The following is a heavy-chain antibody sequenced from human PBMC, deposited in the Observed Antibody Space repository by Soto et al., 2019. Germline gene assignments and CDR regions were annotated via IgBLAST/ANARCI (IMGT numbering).Heavy chain of an antibody. J-gene: IGHJ3*02. CDR2: ISGSGGST. V-gene: IGHV3-23*01. CDR1: GITFSSYA. Sequence: GGSLRLSCAASGITFSSYAMSWVRQAPGKGLEWVSAISGSGGSTYYADSVKGRFTISRDNSKNTLYLQMNSLRAEDTAVYYCAKALYSSSWYRDAFDIWGQGTMVTVSS. D-gene: IGHD6-13*01. CDR3: AKALYSSSWYRDAFDI.